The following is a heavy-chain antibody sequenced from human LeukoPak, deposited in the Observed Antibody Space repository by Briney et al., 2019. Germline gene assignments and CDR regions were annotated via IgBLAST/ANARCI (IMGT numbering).Heavy chain of an antibody. CDR1: GGSISSSSYY. CDR3: ARRGHYGDYFDY. J-gene: IGHJ4*02. D-gene: IGHD4-17*01. CDR2: IYYSGST. V-gene: IGHV4-39*07. Sequence: SSETLSLTCTVSGGSISSSSYYWGWIRQPPGKGLEWIGSIYYSGSTYYNPSLKSRVTISVDTSKNQFSLKLSSVTAADTAVYYCARRGHYGDYFDYWGQGTLVTVSS.